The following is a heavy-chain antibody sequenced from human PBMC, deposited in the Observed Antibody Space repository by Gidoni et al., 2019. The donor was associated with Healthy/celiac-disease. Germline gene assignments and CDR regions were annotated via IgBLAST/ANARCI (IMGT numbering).Heavy chain of an antibody. Sequence: QVQLVESGGGVVQPGRSLRLSCAASGFTFSSYGMHWVRQAPGKGLEWVAVIWYDGSNKYYADSVKGRFTISRDNSKNTLYLQMNSLRAEDTAVYYCASTPPYYYYYYMDVWGKGTTVTVSS. CDR3: ASTPPYYYYYYMDV. CDR2: IWYDGSNK. V-gene: IGHV3-33*01. J-gene: IGHJ6*03. CDR1: GFTFSSYG.